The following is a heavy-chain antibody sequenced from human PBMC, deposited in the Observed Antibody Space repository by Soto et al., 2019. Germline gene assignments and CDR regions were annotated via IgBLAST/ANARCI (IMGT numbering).Heavy chain of an antibody. CDR2: IYYSGST. V-gene: IGHV4-39*01. Sequence: TSETLSLTCTVSGGSISSSSYYWGWIRQPPGKGLEWIGSIYYSGSTYYNPSLKSRVTISVDTSKNQFSLKLSSVTAADTAVYYCARITYYYGSGSYSPPDYWGQGTLVTVSS. CDR1: GGSISSSSYY. J-gene: IGHJ4*02. D-gene: IGHD3-10*01. CDR3: ARITYYYGSGSYSPPDY.